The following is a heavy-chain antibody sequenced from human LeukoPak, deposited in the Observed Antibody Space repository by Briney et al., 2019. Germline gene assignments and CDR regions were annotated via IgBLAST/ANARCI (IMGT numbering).Heavy chain of an antibody. Sequence: SETLSLTCTVSGGSIRSSYYYWGWIRQPPGKGLEWIGSIYDSGSTYYNPSLKSRVTISVDTSKNQFSLKLSSVTAADTAVYYCAGYSSGWYRVLGYWGQGTLVTVSS. CDR3: AGYSSGWYRVLGY. J-gene: IGHJ4*02. D-gene: IGHD6-19*01. CDR1: GGSIRSSYYY. V-gene: IGHV4-39*07. CDR2: IYDSGST.